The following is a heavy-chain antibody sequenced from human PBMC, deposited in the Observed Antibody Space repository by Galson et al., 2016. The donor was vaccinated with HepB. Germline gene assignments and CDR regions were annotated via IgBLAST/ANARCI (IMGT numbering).Heavy chain of an antibody. J-gene: IGHJ4*02. CDR1: GFTLSTYS. V-gene: IGHV3-48*02. D-gene: IGHD7-27*01. CDR3: VRDHDWGFDY. Sequence: SLRLSCAVSGFTLSTYSTNWVRQAPGKGLEWIAYIRSRSKDRAIFYAGSVKGRFTISGDNAESMYLQMNSLRDEDTAVYYCVRDHDWGFDYWGQGALVTVSS. CDR2: IRSRSKDRAI.